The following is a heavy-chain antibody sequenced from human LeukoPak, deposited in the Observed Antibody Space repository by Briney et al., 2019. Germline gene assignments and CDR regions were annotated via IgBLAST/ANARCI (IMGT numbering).Heavy chain of an antibody. V-gene: IGHV1-18*01. D-gene: IGHD2-2*01. J-gene: IGHJ6*02. CDR3: VVPAPLMDV. CDR1: GYTFTSYG. CDR2: IGAYNGNT. Sequence: GASVKVSCKASGYTFTSYGNSWVRQAPGQGLEWMGWIGAYNGNTNYAQKLQGRVTMTTDTSTSTAYMELRSLRSDDTAVYYCVVPAPLMDVWGQGTTVTVSS.